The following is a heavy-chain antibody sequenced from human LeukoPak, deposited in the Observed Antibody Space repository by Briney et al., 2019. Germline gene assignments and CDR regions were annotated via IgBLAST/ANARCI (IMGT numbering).Heavy chain of an antibody. CDR3: ARDPETHYYGSGSYSPI. V-gene: IGHV1-18*01. J-gene: IGHJ4*02. Sequence: ASVKVSCKASGYTFTSYGISWVRQAPGQGLEWMGWISAYNGNTNYAQKLQGRVTMTTDTSTSTAYMELRSLRSDDAAVYYCARDPETHYYGSGSYSPIWGQGTLVTVSS. CDR2: ISAYNGNT. CDR1: GYTFTSYG. D-gene: IGHD3-10*01.